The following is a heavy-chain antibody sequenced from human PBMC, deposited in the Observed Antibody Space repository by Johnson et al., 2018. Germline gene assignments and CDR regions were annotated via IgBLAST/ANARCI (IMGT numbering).Heavy chain of an antibody. Sequence: VQLLESGGGLVQPGGSLRLSCAASGFIFSDHYMDWVRQVPGKGLEWVGRTRNKANSYTTEYGASVKGRFTISRDDSKTSLYRQMNSLKTEETAVYYCARVIRYYYVSSGYSPREYMDVWGKGTTVTVSS. CDR3: ARVIRYYYVSSGYSPREYMDV. CDR1: GFIFSDHY. CDR2: TRNKANSYTT. J-gene: IGHJ6*03. V-gene: IGHV3-72*01. D-gene: IGHD3-22*01.